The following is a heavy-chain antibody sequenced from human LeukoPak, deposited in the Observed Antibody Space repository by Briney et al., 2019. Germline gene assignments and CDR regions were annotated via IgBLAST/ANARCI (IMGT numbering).Heavy chain of an antibody. J-gene: IGHJ3*02. V-gene: IGHV7-4-1*02. D-gene: IGHD4-23*01. Sequence: ASVKVSCKASRYTFTTYAMNWVRQAPGQGLEWMGWINTDTGNPTYAQGFTGRFVFSLDTSVSTAYLQISSLKAEDTAVYCCARGTYGGNSGDTFDIWGQGTMVTVSS. CDR3: ARGTYGGNSGDTFDI. CDR2: INTDTGNP. CDR1: RYTFTTYA.